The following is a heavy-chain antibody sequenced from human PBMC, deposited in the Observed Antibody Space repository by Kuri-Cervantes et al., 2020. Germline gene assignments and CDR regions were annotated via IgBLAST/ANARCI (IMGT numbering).Heavy chain of an antibody. CDR2: IYTSGST. D-gene: IGHD3-22*01. J-gene: IGHJ4*02. CDR3: ARERGDYYDSSGYPTYYFDY. CDR1: GGSISSYY. V-gene: IGHV4-4*07. Sequence: SETLSLTCTVSGGSISSYYWSWIRQPAGKGLEWIGRIYTSGSTNYNPSLKSRVTMSVDTSKNQFSLKLSSVTAADTAVYYCARERGDYYDSSGYPTYYFDYWGQGTLVTVSS.